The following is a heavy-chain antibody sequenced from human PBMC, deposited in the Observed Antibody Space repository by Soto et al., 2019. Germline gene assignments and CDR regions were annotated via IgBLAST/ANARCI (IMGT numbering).Heavy chain of an antibody. J-gene: IGHJ4*02. D-gene: IGHD5-12*01. CDR3: ARERGYSGYDTNYFDY. V-gene: IGHV4-4*02. Sequence: PSETLSLTCAVSGGSISSSNWWSWVRQPPGKGLEWIGEIYHSGSTNYNPSLKSRVTISVDKSKNQFSLKLSSVTAADTAVYYCARERGYSGYDTNYFDYWGQGTLVTVSS. CDR1: GGSISSSNW. CDR2: IYHSGST.